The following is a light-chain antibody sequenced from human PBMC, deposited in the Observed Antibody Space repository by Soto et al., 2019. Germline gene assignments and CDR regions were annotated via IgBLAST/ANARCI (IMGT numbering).Light chain of an antibody. Sequence: DIQMTQSPSSLSASVGDRVTITCRASQGISNYLAWYQQKPGKVPKLMIYAASTLQSGVPSRVSGSASGTDFALTISTLQPEDVAAYYCQQYTTPPWTFGQGTKVHI. V-gene: IGKV1-27*01. J-gene: IGKJ1*01. CDR3: QQYTTPPWT. CDR2: AAS. CDR1: QGISNY.